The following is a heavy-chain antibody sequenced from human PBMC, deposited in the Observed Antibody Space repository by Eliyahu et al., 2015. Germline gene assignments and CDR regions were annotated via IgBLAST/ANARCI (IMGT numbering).Heavy chain of an antibody. CDR3: ARDWAEVEAGERGAYDV. CDR2: INPDNGDT. CDR1: GYPFNGPX. J-gene: IGHJ3*01. D-gene: IGHD1-26*01. V-gene: IGHV1-2*04. Sequence: QVQLVQSGPEVKKPGASVKVSCKTXGYPFNGPXIPWVRXAPGQGLEWMGWINPDNGDTKYAQKFQAWVTMTRDTSISTAYIEIRRLTSDDTGVYFCARDWAEVEAGERGAYDVWGQGTMITVSS.